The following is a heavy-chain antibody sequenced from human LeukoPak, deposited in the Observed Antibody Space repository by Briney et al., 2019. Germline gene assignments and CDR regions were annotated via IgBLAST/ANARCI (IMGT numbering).Heavy chain of an antibody. CDR3: ARGVDCSGGSCYVRFDY. D-gene: IGHD2-15*01. CDR1: GGSISSYY. CDR2: IYYSGST. Sequence: SETLSLTCTVSGGSISSYYWSWTRQPPGKGLEWIGYIYYSGSTNYNPSLKSRVTISVDTSKNQFSLKLSSVTAADTAVYYCARGVDCSGGSCYVRFDYWGQGTLVTVSS. V-gene: IGHV4-59*12. J-gene: IGHJ4*02.